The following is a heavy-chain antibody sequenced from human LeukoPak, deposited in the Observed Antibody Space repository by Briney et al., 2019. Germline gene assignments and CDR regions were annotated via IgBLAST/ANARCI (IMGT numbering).Heavy chain of an antibody. J-gene: IGHJ4*02. CDR3: ARDQVVVVPAATLYYFDY. CDR1: GYTFTGYY. V-gene: IGHV1-2*02. D-gene: IGHD2-2*01. CDR2: INPNSGGT. Sequence: ASVKVSCEASGYTFTGYYMHWVRQAPGQGLEWMGWINPNSGGTNYAQKFQGRVTMTRDTSISTAYMELSRLRSDDTAVYYCARDQVVVVPAATLYYFDYWGQGTLVTVSS.